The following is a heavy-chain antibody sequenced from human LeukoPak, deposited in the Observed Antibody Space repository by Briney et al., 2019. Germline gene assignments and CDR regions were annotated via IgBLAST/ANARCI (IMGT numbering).Heavy chain of an antibody. V-gene: IGHV3-53*01. J-gene: IGHJ4*02. CDR3: ARGAYLGDPYYFDY. CDR2: IYSGGST. D-gene: IGHD4-17*01. CDR1: GFTVSSNY. Sequence: PGGSPRLSCAASGFTVSSNYMSWVRQAPGKGLEWVSVIYSGGSTYYADSVKGRFTISRDNSKNTLYLQMNSLRAEDTAVYYCARGAYLGDPYYFDYWGQGTLVTVSS.